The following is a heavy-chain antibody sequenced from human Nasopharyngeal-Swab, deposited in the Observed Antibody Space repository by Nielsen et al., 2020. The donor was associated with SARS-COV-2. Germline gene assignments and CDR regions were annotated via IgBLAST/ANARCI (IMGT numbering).Heavy chain of an antibody. J-gene: IGHJ4*02. D-gene: IGHD4-17*01. CDR2: ISYDGSNK. V-gene: IGHV3-30*18. Sequence: GESLTISCAASGFTFSSYGMHWVRQAPGKGLEWVAVISYDGSNKYYADSVKGRFTISRDNSKNTLYLQMNSLRAEDTAVYYCAKEGTVKSVDYWGQGTLVTVSS. CDR3: AKEGTVKSVDY. CDR1: GFTFSSYG.